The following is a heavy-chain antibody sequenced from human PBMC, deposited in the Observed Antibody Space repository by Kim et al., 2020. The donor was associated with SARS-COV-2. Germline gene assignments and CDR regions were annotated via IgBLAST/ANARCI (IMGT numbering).Heavy chain of an antibody. CDR2: ISATGADT. CDR3: VRRHEERGLDS. J-gene: IGHJ4*02. CDR1: GFSFSNYV. Sequence: GGSLRLSCAASGFSFSNYVMNWVRQAPGKGLEWVSTISATGADTFYADPVKGRFTISRDNSQNTLYLQMSSLRAEDTAIYYCVRRHEERGLDSWAQGTLV. D-gene: IGHD3-16*01. V-gene: IGHV3-23*01.